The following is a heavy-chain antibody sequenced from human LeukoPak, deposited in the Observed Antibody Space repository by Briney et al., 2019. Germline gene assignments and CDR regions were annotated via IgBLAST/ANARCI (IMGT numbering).Heavy chain of an antibody. D-gene: IGHD3-10*01. Sequence: PSETLSLTCAVYGGSFSGYYWSWIRQPPGKGLEWIGEINHSGSTNYNPSLKSRVTISVDTSKNQFSLKLSSVTAADTAVYYCARGRVGHTYYYGSGSQLDYWGQGTLVTVSS. CDR3: ARGRVGHTYYYGSGSQLDY. CDR2: INHSGST. J-gene: IGHJ4*02. V-gene: IGHV4-34*01. CDR1: GGSFSGYY.